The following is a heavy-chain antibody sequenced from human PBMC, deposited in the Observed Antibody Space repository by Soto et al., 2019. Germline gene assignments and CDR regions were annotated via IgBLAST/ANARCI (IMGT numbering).Heavy chain of an antibody. D-gene: IGHD1-26*01. Sequence: SETLSLTCAVYGGSFSGYYWSWIRQSPGKGLEWIGEINHSGSTNYNPSLKSRVTISVDTSKNQFSLKRSSVTAADTAVYYCARAPYSGSYRNAFDIWGQGTMFTVSS. V-gene: IGHV4-34*01. J-gene: IGHJ3*02. CDR2: INHSGST. CDR3: ARAPYSGSYRNAFDI. CDR1: GGSFSGYY.